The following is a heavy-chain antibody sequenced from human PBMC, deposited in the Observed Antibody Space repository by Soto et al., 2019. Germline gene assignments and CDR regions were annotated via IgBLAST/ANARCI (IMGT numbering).Heavy chain of an antibody. Sequence: QVQLVQSGAEVKKPGSSVKVSCKASGGTFNNYGVTWVRQAPGQGLEWMGEVIPIFGTANYAQNFQSRVTITADESTSTAYMELSRLRSEDTAVYYCVRGGASSFYGLDVWGQGTTVTVSS. CDR3: VRGGASSFYGLDV. CDR2: VIPIFGTA. CDR1: GGTFNNYG. V-gene: IGHV1-69*12. D-gene: IGHD3-16*01. J-gene: IGHJ6*02.